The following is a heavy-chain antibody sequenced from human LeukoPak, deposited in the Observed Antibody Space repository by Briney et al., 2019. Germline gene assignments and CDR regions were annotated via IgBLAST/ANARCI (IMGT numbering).Heavy chain of an antibody. J-gene: IGHJ4*02. Sequence: PGGSLRLSCAASGFTFSSYATSWVRQAPGKGLEWVATISGSGGSTYYADSVKGRFTISRDNSKNTLNLQMNSLRAEDTAVYYCAKDEGVIAVLPAAISDYWGQGTLVTVSS. CDR3: AKDEGVIAVLPAAISDY. CDR1: GFTFSSYA. D-gene: IGHD2-2*01. CDR2: ISGSGGST. V-gene: IGHV3-23*01.